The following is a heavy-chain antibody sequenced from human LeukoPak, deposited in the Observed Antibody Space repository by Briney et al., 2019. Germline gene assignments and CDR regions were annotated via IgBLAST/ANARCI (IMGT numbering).Heavy chain of an antibody. J-gene: IGHJ3*02. CDR2: ISGSGGST. CDR1: GFTFSSYA. D-gene: IGHD3-10*01. V-gene: IGHV3-23*01. CDR3: AIDVLDYGSGSWILTNAFDI. Sequence: GGSLRLSCAASGFTFSSYAMSWVRQAPGKGLEWVSAISGSGGSTYYADSVKGRFTISRDNSKNTLYLQMNSLRAEDTAVYYCAIDVLDYGSGSWILTNAFDIWGQGTMVTVSS.